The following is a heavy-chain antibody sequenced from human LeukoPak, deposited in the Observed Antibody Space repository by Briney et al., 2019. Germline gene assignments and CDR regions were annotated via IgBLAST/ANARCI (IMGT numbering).Heavy chain of an antibody. J-gene: IGHJ4*02. Sequence: GGSLRLSCAASGFTFSSYSMNWVRQAPGKGLEWVSSISSSSSYIYYVDSVKGRFTISRDNAKNSLYLQMNSLRAEDTAVYYCARDSHTAMVTFWGQGTLVTVSS. CDR2: ISSSSSYI. D-gene: IGHD5-18*01. CDR1: GFTFSSYS. V-gene: IGHV3-21*01. CDR3: ARDSHTAMVTF.